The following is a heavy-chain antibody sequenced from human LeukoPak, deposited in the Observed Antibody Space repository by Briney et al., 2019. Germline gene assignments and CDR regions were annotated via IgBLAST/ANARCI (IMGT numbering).Heavy chain of an antibody. J-gene: IGHJ4*02. Sequence: GGSLRLSCAASGFTFSSYGMHWVRQAPGKGLEWVAVISYDGSNKYYADSVKGRFTISRDNSKNTLYLQMNSLRAEDTAVYYCAKDRWFGESVCDYWGQGTLVTVSS. V-gene: IGHV3-30*18. D-gene: IGHD3-10*01. CDR2: ISYDGSNK. CDR1: GFTFSSYG. CDR3: AKDRWFGESVCDY.